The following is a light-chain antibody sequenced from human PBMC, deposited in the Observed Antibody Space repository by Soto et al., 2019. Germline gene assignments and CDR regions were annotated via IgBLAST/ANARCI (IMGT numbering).Light chain of an antibody. J-gene: IGKJ1*01. CDR2: KAS. Sequence: DIQMTQSPSTLSASVGDRVIITCRASQSINTWLAWYQQKPGKAPKLLIYKASTLESGVPSRFSGSGSGTEFTLTISSLQPDDFATYYCQQYDGNWWTFGQGTKVEIK. CDR1: QSINTW. V-gene: IGKV1-5*03. CDR3: QQYDGNWWT.